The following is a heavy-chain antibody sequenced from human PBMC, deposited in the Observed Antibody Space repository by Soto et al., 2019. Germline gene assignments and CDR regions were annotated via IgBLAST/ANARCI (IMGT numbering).Heavy chain of an antibody. CDR3: AREDYGDYEGNPDAFDI. V-gene: IGHV3-21*01. J-gene: IGHJ3*02. D-gene: IGHD4-17*01. Sequence: GGSLRLSCAASGFTFSSYSMNWVRQAPGKGLEWVSSISSSSSYIYYADSVKGRFTISRDNAKNSLYLQMNSLRAEDTAVYYCAREDYGDYEGNPDAFDIWGQGTMVTVSS. CDR2: ISSSSSYI. CDR1: GFTFSSYS.